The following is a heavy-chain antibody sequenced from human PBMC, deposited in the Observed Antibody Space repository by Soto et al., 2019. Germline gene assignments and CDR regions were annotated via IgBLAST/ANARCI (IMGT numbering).Heavy chain of an antibody. Sequence: GGSLRLSCAASGFTFSSYGMHWVRQAPGKGLEWVAVISYDGSNKYYADSVKGRFTISRDNSKNTLYLQMNSLRAEDTAVYYCAKDLLMGYYHGGAFVIWGKGLMVTVSS. D-gene: IGHD3-9*01. CDR1: GFTFSSYG. J-gene: IGHJ3*02. V-gene: IGHV3-30*18. CDR2: ISYDGSNK. CDR3: AKDLLMGYYHGGAFVI.